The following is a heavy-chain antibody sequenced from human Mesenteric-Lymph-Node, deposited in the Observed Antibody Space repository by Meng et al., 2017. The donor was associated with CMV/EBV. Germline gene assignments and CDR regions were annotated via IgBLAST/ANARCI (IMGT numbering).Heavy chain of an antibody. CDR2: IYYSGST. D-gene: IGHD3-10*01. CDR3: ARVSITMVRGVIHNRFDP. V-gene: IGHV4-59*01. Sequence: GSISSYYWSWIRQPPGKGLEWIGYIYYSGSTNYNPSLKSRVTVSVDTSKNQFSLKLSSVTAADTAVYYCARVSITMVRGVIHNRFDPWGQGTLVTVSS. CDR1: GSISSYY. J-gene: IGHJ5*02.